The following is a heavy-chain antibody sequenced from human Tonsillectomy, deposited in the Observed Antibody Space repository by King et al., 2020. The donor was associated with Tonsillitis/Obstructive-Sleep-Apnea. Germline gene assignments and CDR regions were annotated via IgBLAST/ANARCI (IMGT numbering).Heavy chain of an antibody. D-gene: IGHD1-1*01. CDR2: IYPGDSDT. CDR3: ARQVAGFYFFDH. CDR1: GYKFTNFW. J-gene: IGHJ4*02. V-gene: IGHV5-51*01. Sequence: QLVQSGAEVKKPGESLKISCKVSGYKFTNFWIGWVRQMPGKGLEWMGLIYPGDSDTRYSPSFQGQVTISVDKSIGTAYLQWSGLKASDTATYYCARQVAGFYFFDHWGQGTLVTVS.